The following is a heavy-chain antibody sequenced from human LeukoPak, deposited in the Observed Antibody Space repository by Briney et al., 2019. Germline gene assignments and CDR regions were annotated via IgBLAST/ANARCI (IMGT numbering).Heavy chain of an antibody. J-gene: IGHJ4*02. V-gene: IGHV3-74*01. CDR3: ARIGYSSSSFDY. Sequence: GGSLRLSCAASGFTFSSYWMHWVRQAPGKGLMWVSRIKSDGSETSYADSVKGRFTISRDNAKNSVYLQVNSLRAEDTGVYYCARIGYSSSSFDYWGQGTLVTVSS. CDR2: IKSDGSET. CDR1: GFTFSSYW. D-gene: IGHD6-13*01.